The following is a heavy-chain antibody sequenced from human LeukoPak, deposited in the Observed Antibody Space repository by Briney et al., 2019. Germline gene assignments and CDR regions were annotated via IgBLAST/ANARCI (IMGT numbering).Heavy chain of an antibody. J-gene: IGHJ3*02. V-gene: IGHV1-18*01. CDR2: ISAYNSNT. CDR3: ARDGLSEIDDAFDI. Sequence: ASVKVSCKASGYTFTSYGISWVRQAPGQGLEWMGWISAYNSNTNYAQKLQGRVTMTTDTSTSTAYMELRSLRSDDTAVYYCARDGLSEIDDAFDIWGQGTMVTVSS. D-gene: IGHD3/OR15-3a*01. CDR1: GYTFTSYG.